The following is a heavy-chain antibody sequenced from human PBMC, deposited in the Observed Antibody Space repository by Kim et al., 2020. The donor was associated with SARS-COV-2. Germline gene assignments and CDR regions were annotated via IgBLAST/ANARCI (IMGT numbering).Heavy chain of an antibody. Sequence: SETLSLTCTVSGGSISSYYWSWIRQPPGKGLEWIGYFYYSGSTNYNPSLKSRVTISVDTSKNQFSLKLSSVTAADTAVYYCARTRGYSGYDYPFYYYYG. J-gene: IGHJ6*01. D-gene: IGHD5-12*01. CDR3: ARTRGYSGYDYPFYYYYG. CDR1: GGSISSYY. CDR2: FYYSGST. V-gene: IGHV4-59*13.